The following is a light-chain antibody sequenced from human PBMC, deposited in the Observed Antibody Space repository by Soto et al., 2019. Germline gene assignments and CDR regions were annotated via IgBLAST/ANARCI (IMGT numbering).Light chain of an antibody. CDR3: ISYIPSTTTHWV. J-gene: IGLJ3*02. CDR1: SNDVGAFDY. Sequence: QSVLTQPASISASPGQSISISCTGTSNDVGAFDYVSWYQQHPGKAPKLIIFEVFNRPSGVSTRFSGSKSGSTASLTISGLQAEDEADYYCISYIPSTTTHWVFGGGTKLTVL. CDR2: EVF. V-gene: IGLV2-14*01.